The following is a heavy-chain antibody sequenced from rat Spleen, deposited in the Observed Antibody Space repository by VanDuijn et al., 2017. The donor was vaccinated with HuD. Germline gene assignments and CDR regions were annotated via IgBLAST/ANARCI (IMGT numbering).Heavy chain of an antibody. V-gene: IGHV3-1*01. CDR3: ARPANYGGGYYFDY. CDR2: INSAGSA. Sequence: EVQLQESGPGLVKPSQSLSLTCSVTGYSITSNYWGWIRKFPRNKLEWMGYINSAGSANYNPPLKSQIPITRDTSKNQFFLQLNSLTTEDTATYFCARPANYGGGYYFDYWGQGVMVTVSS. D-gene: IGHD1-11*01. CDR1: GYSITSNY. J-gene: IGHJ2*01.